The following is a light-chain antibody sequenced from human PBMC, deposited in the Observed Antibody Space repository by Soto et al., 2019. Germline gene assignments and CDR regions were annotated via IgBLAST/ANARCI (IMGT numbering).Light chain of an antibody. CDR3: CSYAGRYV. Sequence: QSVLTQPRSVSGSPGQSVTISCTGTSSDFGGHNYVSWYQHHPGKAPKLLIFDVSKWPSGVPDRFSGSKSGYTASLTISGLQADDEADYFCCSYAGRYVFGTGTKLTVL. CDR2: DVS. V-gene: IGLV2-11*01. J-gene: IGLJ1*01. CDR1: SSDFGGHNY.